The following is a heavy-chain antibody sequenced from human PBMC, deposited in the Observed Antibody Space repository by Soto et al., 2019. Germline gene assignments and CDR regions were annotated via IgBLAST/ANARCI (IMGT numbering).Heavy chain of an antibody. CDR3: ARVVILVPTASNQCYYHMDV. Sequence: QVQLVQSGAEVRKPGSSVTVSCKASGGTFSNYAISWVRQAPGQGLEWMGGIIPIVGTGSYAQKFKGRVTITADEPTTTAYMEVSSLRFEDTAVYYWARVVILVPTASNQCYYHMDVWGPGTMVTVSS. V-gene: IGHV1-69*01. CDR2: IIPIVGTG. D-gene: IGHD2-2*01. J-gene: IGHJ6*02. CDR1: GGTFSNYA.